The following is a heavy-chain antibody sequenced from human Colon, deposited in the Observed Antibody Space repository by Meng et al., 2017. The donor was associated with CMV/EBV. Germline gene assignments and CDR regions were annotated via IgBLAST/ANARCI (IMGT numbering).Heavy chain of an antibody. CDR1: GDPISSGSHS. CDR3: ARDLTNKWFYY. V-gene: IGHV4-39*07. J-gene: IGHJ4*02. CDR2: MYFSGIA. Sequence: QMQRQASGPGLLQPASTLPLTCTASGDPISSGSHSWAWFRQPPGKRLEWIGSMYFSGIADYNPSLKSRVTISLHATQKQFSLRLTSVTAADSAVYFCARDLTNKWFYYWGQGTLVTVSS. D-gene: IGHD1-26*01.